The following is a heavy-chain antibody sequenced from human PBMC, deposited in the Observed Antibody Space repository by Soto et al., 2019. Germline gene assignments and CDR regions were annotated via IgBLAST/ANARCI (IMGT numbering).Heavy chain of an antibody. V-gene: IGHV1-69*01. CDR1: GGTFXXYA. J-gene: IGHJ6*02. CDR2: IIPIFGTA. CDR3: ARARAYPRHSYGMDV. Sequence: QVQLVQSGAEVKKPGSSVKVSCKASGGTFXXYAISWVXXXXXXXXXXXGVIIPIFGTANYAQKFQGRVTITADESTSTAYMELSSLRSEDTAVYYCARARAYPRHSYGMDVWGQGTTVTVSS.